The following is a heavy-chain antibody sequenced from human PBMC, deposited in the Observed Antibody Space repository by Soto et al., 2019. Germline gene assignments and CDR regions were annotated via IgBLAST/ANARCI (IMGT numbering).Heavy chain of an antibody. CDR3: ARATDYYDSSGYTYYFDY. J-gene: IGHJ4*02. D-gene: IGHD3-22*01. Sequence: GASVKVSCKASGYTFTTYYMHWVRQAPGQGLEWMGIINPSGGSTSCAQKLQGRVTMTRDTSTSTVYMELSSLRSEDTAVYYCARATDYYDSSGYTYYFDYWGQGTLVTVSS. CDR2: INPSGGST. CDR1: GYTFTTYY. V-gene: IGHV1-46*01.